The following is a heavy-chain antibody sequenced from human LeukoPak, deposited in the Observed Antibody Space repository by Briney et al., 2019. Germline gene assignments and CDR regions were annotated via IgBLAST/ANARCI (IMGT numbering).Heavy chain of an antibody. D-gene: IGHD2-15*01. CDR2: ITSGSSYI. Sequence: GGSLRLSCAASGFTFSSYSMNWVRQAPGKWLEWVSSITSGSSYIYCADSVKGRFTISRDNSKNTLFLQMNSLRAEDTAIYYCTKAPIVSCSGAFCYPFDSWGQGTLVTVSS. CDR3: TKAPIVSCSGAFCYPFDS. CDR1: GFTFSSYS. V-gene: IGHV3-21*04. J-gene: IGHJ4*02.